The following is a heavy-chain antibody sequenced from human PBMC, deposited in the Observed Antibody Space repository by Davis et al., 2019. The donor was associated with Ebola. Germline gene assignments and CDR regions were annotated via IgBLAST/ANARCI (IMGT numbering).Heavy chain of an antibody. CDR3: AKGPETGRFEY. D-gene: IGHD1-1*01. J-gene: IGHJ4*02. Sequence: GESLKISCAASGFTFSDYYMSWIRRAPGKGLEWVAYISSSSSYTNYADSVKGRFTISRDNSKNTLYLQMKSLRAEDTAVYYCAKGPETGRFEYWGQGTLVTVSA. V-gene: IGHV3-11*05. CDR2: ISSSSSYT. CDR1: GFTFSDYY.